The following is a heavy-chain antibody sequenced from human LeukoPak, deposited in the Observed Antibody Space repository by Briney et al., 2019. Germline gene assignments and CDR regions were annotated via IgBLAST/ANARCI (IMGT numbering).Heavy chain of an antibody. CDR1: GFTFDDYA. J-gene: IGHJ4*02. CDR2: ISWNSGSI. Sequence: GGSLRLSCAASGFTFDDYAMHWVRQAPGKGLEWVSGISWNSGSIGYADSVKGRFTISRDNAKNSLYLQMNSLRAEDTALYYCAKEDRRVRHFDYWGQGTLVTVSS. V-gene: IGHV3-9*01. D-gene: IGHD2-21*01. CDR3: AKEDRRVRHFDY.